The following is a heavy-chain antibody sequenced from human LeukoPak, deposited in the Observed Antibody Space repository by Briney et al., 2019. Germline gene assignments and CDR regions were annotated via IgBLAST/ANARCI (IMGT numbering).Heavy chain of an antibody. D-gene: IGHD3-22*01. V-gene: IGHV5-10-1*01. CDR3: ARRDNSGYMRSPYYYYGMDV. CDR2: IDPSDSYT. CDR1: GYSFTSYW. J-gene: IGHJ6*02. Sequence: GESLKISCKGSGYSFTSYWISWVRQMPGKGLEWMGRIDPSDSYTNYSPSFQGHVTISADKSISTAYLQWSSLKASDTAMYYCARRDNSGYMRSPYYYYGMDVWGQGTTVTVSS.